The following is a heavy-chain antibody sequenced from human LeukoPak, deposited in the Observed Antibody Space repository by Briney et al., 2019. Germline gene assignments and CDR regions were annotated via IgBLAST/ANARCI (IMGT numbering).Heavy chain of an antibody. D-gene: IGHD3-22*01. CDR3: ARGDSSGYYYFDY. CDR2: IYHSGST. V-gene: IGHV4-4*02. CDR1: GASISNSKW. Sequence: PSETLSLTCAVSGASISNSKWWSWVRQPPGKGLVWIGQIYHSGSTNYNPSLKSRVTISIDRSKNQFSLKLSSVTAADTAVYFCARGDSSGYYYFDYWGQGILVTVSS. J-gene: IGHJ4*02.